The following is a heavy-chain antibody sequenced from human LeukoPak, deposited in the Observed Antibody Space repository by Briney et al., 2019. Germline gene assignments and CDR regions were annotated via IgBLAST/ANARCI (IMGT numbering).Heavy chain of an antibody. CDR3: ASRYCSGGSCSRVVDY. CDR2: IYHSGST. CDR1: GGSISSSNW. J-gene: IGHJ4*02. V-gene: IGHV4-4*02. D-gene: IGHD2-15*01. Sequence: SGTLSLTCAVSGGSISSSNWWSWVRQPPGKGLEWIGEIYHSGSTNYNPSLKSRVTISVDKSKNQFSLKLSSVTAADTAVYYCASRYCSGGSCSRVVDYWGQGTLVTVPS.